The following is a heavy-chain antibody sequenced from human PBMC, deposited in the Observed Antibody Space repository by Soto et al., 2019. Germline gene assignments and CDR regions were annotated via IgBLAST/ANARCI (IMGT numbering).Heavy chain of an antibody. CDR3: ARGWEGDYYYYYGMDV. Sequence: GGSLRLSCAASGFTFSSYWMHWVRQAPGKGLVWVSRINSDGSSTSYADSVKGRFTISRDNAKNSLYLQMNSLRAEDTAVYYCARGWEGDYYYYYGMDVWGQGTTVTVSS. CDR1: GFTFSSYW. D-gene: IGHD1-26*01. J-gene: IGHJ6*02. V-gene: IGHV3-74*01. CDR2: INSDGSST.